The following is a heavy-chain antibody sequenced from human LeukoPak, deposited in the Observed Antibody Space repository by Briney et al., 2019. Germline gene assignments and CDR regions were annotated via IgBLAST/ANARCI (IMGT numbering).Heavy chain of an antibody. Sequence: PGGPLRLSCAASGFSFSSYNLNWARQAPGKGLEWVSSLSTSSSYIYYADSEKGRFTISRDNAKNSLFLQMNSMRAEDTAVYYCARVNWNDLGYYFDYWGQGTLVTVSS. D-gene: IGHD1-20*01. CDR1: GFSFSSYN. CDR3: ARVNWNDLGYYFDY. V-gene: IGHV3-21*01. J-gene: IGHJ4*02. CDR2: LSTSSSYI.